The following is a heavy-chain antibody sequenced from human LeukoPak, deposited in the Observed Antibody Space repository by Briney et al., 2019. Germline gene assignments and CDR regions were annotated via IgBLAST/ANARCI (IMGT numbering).Heavy chain of an antibody. Sequence: KSSETLSLTCAVYGGSFSGYYWSWIRQPPGKGLEWIGEINHSGSTNYNPSLKSRVTISVDTSKNQFSLKLSSVTAADTAVYYCARAEVNYYDKSGYFDYWGQGTLVTVSS. CDR2: INHSGST. CDR1: GGSFSGYY. V-gene: IGHV4-34*01. CDR3: ARAEVNYYDKSGYFDY. D-gene: IGHD3-22*01. J-gene: IGHJ4*02.